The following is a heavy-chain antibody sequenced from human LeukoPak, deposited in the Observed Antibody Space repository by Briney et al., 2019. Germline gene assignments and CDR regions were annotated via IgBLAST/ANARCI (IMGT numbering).Heavy chain of an antibody. V-gene: IGHV4-59*01. CDR3: ARVLSGTYGLFQH. D-gene: IGHD1-26*01. CDR1: GGSFSNYY. J-gene: IGHJ1*01. Sequence: SETLSLTCAVYGGSFSNYYWSWIRQPPGKGLEWIGYIYYSGSTYYNPSLRSRVTISVDTSKNQFSLNLNSVTAADTAVYYCARVLSGTYGLFQHWGQGTLVTVSS. CDR2: IYYSGST.